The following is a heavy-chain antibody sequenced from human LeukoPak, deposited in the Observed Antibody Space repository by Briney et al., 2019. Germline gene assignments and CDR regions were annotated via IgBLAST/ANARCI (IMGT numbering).Heavy chain of an antibody. CDR2: IYSTENT. V-gene: IGHV4-4*07. CDR1: GGSISSYY. J-gene: IGHJ4*02. D-gene: IGHD6-13*01. CDR3: ARQIASAGTAGFDF. Sequence: KASDTLFLTCTVSGGSISSYYWSWIRQPAGKGLDWIGRIYSTENTNYNPSLKRRVTMSVDTSKNQFSLRLRSVTAADTAVYYCARQIASAGTAGFDFWGQGALVTVSS.